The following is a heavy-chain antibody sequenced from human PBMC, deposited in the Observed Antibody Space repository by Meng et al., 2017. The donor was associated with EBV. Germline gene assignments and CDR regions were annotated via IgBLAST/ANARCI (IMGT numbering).Heavy chain of an antibody. CDR3: AMGLDYFDY. CDR1: GYTFTGKG. J-gene: IGHJ4*02. Sequence: VRRVQSGAVGKRLGAAVKVSCKPSGYTFTGKGISWVRQAPGQGLEWMGWISAYNGNTNYAQKLQGRVTMTTDTSTSTAYMELRSLRSDDTAVYYCAMGLDYFDYWGQGTLVTVSS. V-gene: IGHV1-18*01. D-gene: IGHD3-16*01. CDR2: ISAYNGNT.